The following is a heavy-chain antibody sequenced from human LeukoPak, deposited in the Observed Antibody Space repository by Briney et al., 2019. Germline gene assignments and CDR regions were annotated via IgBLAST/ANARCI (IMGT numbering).Heavy chain of an antibody. Sequence: PGGSLRLSCAASGFTFSSYWMSWVRQAPGKGLEWVANIKQDGSEKYYVDSVKGRFTISRDNAKNSLYLQMNSLRAEDTAVYYCARGGYYDSSGYYKSLVDYWGQGTLVTVSS. CDR3: ARGGYYDSSGYYKSLVDY. D-gene: IGHD3-22*01. V-gene: IGHV3-7*03. CDR1: GFTFSSYW. J-gene: IGHJ4*02. CDR2: IKQDGSEK.